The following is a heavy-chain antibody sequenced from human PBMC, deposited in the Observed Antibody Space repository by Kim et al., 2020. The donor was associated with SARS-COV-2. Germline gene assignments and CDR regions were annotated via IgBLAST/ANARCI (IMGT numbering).Heavy chain of an antibody. CDR1: GYTFSSYA. Sequence: ASVKVSCKASGYTFSSYAMYWVRQAPGQRLEWMGWINAGNGNTKYPQKFQGRVTISRDTSASTAYMELSSLRSEDTAVYYCARDYYDSSGYIVFDNWGQGTLVTVSS. D-gene: IGHD3-22*01. CDR3: ARDYYDSSGYIVFDN. J-gene: IGHJ4*02. V-gene: IGHV1-3*01. CDR2: INAGNGNT.